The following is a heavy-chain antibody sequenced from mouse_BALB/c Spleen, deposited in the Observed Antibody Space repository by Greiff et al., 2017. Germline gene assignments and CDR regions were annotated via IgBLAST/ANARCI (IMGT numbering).Heavy chain of an antibody. CDR2: IDPGSGST. J-gene: IGHJ4*01. Sequence: VQLQQSGPELVKPGASVKLSCKASGYTFTDYVIRWVKQRTGQGLEWIGGIDPGSGSTYYNEKFKGKATLTADKSSNTAYMQLSSLTSEDSAVYFCARNWDGGSAMDYWGQGTSVTVSA. V-gene: IGHV1-77*01. CDR3: ARNWDGGSAMDY. CDR1: GYTFTDYV. D-gene: IGHD4-1*01.